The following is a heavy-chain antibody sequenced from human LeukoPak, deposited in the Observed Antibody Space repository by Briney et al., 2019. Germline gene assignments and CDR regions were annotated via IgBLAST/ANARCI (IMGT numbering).Heavy chain of an antibody. J-gene: IGHJ2*01. CDR1: GGSFSGYY. V-gene: IGHV4-34*01. Sequence: SETLSLTCAVYGGSFSGYYWSWIRQPPGKGLEWIGEINHSGSTNYNPSLKSRVTISVDTSKNQFSLKLSSVTAADTAVYYCARQVTTYRYFDLWGRGTLVTVSS. CDR2: INHSGST. D-gene: IGHD4-17*01. CDR3: ARQVTTYRYFDL.